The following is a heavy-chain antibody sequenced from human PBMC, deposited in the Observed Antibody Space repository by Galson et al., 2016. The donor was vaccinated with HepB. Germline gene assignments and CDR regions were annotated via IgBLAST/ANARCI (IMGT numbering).Heavy chain of an antibody. CDR1: GYTFTTYG. J-gene: IGHJ6*02. D-gene: IGHD2-2*01. CDR3: ARGPRKIRYQLLEIYYYYYAMDV. CDR2: ISAYNGNT. Sequence: SVKVSCKASGYTFTTYGISWVRQAPGHALEWMGWISAYNGNTNYAQKLQGRVPITTDTSTSTAYLELRSLRSDDTAVYYCARGPRKIRYQLLEIYYYYYAMDVWGQGTTVTVSS. V-gene: IGHV1-18*01.